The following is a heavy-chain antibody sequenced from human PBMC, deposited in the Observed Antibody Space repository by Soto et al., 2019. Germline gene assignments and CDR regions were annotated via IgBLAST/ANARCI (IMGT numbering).Heavy chain of an antibody. CDR2: FGAYNGNT. D-gene: IGHD6-25*01. Sequence: QVQLVQSGAEVKRPGASVKVSCRASGYTFTNYGLSWVRQAPGQGLEWMGWFGAYNGNTTYGQKFQGRVTLTTDTSTSTGYMELMSLKSGDTAVYYCARALSSAGDSDGMDGWGQGNTVTVSS. CDR3: ARALSSAGDSDGMDG. J-gene: IGHJ6*02. V-gene: IGHV1-18*04. CDR1: GYTFTNYG.